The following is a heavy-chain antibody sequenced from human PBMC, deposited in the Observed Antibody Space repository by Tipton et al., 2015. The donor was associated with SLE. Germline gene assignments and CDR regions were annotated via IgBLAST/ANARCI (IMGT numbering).Heavy chain of an antibody. CDR1: GDSVSGQS. CDR3: ASGGGNYYFDF. J-gene: IGHJ4*02. CDR2: IFYSGST. V-gene: IGHV4-59*02. D-gene: IGHD3-16*01. Sequence: LRLSCTVSGDSVSGQSLSWIRQPAGKGLEWIGYIFYSGSTNYNPSLKSRVTISRDSFQNQFSLNLRSVTASDAAVYYCASGGGNYYFDFWGQGTRVTVSS.